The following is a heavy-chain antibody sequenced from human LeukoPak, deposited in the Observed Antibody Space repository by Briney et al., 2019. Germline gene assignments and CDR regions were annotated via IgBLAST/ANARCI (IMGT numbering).Heavy chain of an antibody. Sequence: TGGSLRLSCAASGFTFSSYSMNWVRQAPGKGLEWVSSISSSSSYIYYADSVKGRFTISRDNAKNSLYLQMNSLRAEDTAVYYCAREQQLVRIRFDYWGQGTLVTVSS. J-gene: IGHJ4*02. V-gene: IGHV3-21*01. D-gene: IGHD6-13*01. CDR3: AREQQLVRIRFDY. CDR1: GFTFSSYS. CDR2: ISSSSSYI.